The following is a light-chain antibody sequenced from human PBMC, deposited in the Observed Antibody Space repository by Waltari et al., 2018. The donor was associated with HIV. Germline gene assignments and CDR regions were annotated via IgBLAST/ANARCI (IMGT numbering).Light chain of an antibody. CDR1: SSDVGSYNR. Sequence: QSALTQPASVSGSPGQSITISCTVTSSDVGSYNRVSWYQQYPGKAPNLIIYEVTKRPSGVSNRLAGSKSGNTASRTLSGLQADDEGDYYCSADAGARVFGGGTNLIVL. CDR2: EVT. V-gene: IGLV2-23*02. J-gene: IGLJ3*02. CDR3: SADAGARV.